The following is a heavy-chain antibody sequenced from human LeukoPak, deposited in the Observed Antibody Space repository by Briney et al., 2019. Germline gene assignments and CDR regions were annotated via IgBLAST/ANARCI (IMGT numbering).Heavy chain of an antibody. CDR2: VNPDGSDN. CDR3: VRENQLRC. J-gene: IGHJ4*02. CDR1: GFTFSSYW. V-gene: IGHV3-7*01. Sequence: GGSLRLSCEASGFTFSSYWMNWVRQVPGKGLEWVASVNPDGSDNFYVDSVEGRFTISRDNARYSLFLQMNSLRVEDTAVYYCVRENQLRCWGQGTLVSVSS. D-gene: IGHD5-12*01.